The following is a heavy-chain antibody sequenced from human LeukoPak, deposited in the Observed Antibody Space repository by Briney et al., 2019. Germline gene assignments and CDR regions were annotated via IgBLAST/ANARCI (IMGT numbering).Heavy chain of an antibody. Sequence: SVKVSCKASGYTFTSYYMHWVRQAPGQGLEWMGGIIPIFGTANYAQKFQGRVTITADESTSTAYMELSSLRSEDTAVYYCARDKETLFDYWGQGTLVTVSS. V-gene: IGHV1-69*13. CDR1: GYTFTSYY. J-gene: IGHJ4*02. CDR2: IIPIFGTA. CDR3: ARDKETLFDY.